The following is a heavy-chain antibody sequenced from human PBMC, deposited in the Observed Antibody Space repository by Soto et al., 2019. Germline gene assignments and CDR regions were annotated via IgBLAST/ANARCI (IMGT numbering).Heavy chain of an antibody. V-gene: IGHV3-23*01. D-gene: IGHD6-19*01. CDR2: ISGSGGST. CDR1: GFTFSSYA. CDR3: AKDGSSGWYEGWYFDL. Sequence: PGGSLRLSCAASGFTFSSYAISWVRQAPGKGLEWVSAISGSGGSTYYADSVKGRFTISRDNSKNTLYLQMNSLRAEDTAVYYCAKDGSSGWYEGWYFDLWGRGTLVTVSS. J-gene: IGHJ2*01.